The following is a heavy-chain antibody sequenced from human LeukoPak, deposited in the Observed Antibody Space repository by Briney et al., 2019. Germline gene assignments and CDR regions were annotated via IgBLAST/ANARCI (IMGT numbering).Heavy chain of an antibody. V-gene: IGHV1-2*02. J-gene: IGHJ5*02. CDR3: ARDSGDYYGSGSRFDP. Sequence: GASVTVSCMASGYRFTGYYIHWVRQAPGHGLEWMGWINPNIGGTNYAQKFEGRVTMARDTSITTTYMELSSLRSDDTAVYYCARDSGDYYGSGSRFDPWGQGTLVTVSS. CDR2: INPNIGGT. D-gene: IGHD3-10*01. CDR1: GYRFTGYY.